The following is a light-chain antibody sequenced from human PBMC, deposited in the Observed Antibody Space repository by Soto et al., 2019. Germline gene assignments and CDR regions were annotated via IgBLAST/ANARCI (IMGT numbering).Light chain of an antibody. CDR3: ETWDTNTWV. CDR2: LERSGSY. V-gene: IGLV4-60*02. CDR1: SGHNNYI. J-gene: IGLJ3*02. Sequence: QSVLTQSSSASASLGSSVKPTCTLSSGHNNYIIAWHQQQPGRAPRYLLKLERSGSYNKGSGVPDRFSGSSSGADRYLTISNLQFEDEADYYCETWDTNTWVFGGGTKLTVL.